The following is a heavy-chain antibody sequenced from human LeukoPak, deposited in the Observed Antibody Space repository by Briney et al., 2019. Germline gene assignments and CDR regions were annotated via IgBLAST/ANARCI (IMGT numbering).Heavy chain of an antibody. Sequence: ASVKVSCKASGGTFSSYAISWVRQAPGQGLEWMGGIIPIFGTANYAQKFQGRVTITADESTSTAYMELSSLRSEDTAVYYCARIMLSWREFDCWGQGTLVTVSS. CDR2: IIPIFGTA. D-gene: IGHD1-26*01. J-gene: IGHJ4*02. V-gene: IGHV1-69*01. CDR3: ARIMLSWREFDC. CDR1: GGTFSSYA.